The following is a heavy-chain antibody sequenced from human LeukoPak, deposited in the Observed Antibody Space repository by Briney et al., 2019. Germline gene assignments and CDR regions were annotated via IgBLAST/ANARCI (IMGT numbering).Heavy chain of an antibody. CDR2: IYHSGST. J-gene: IGHJ4*02. Sequence: PSETLSLTCTVSGYSISSGYYWGWIRPPPGKGLEWIGNIYHSGSTYYNPSLKRRVTISVDTSKNNVSLKLSSVTAADTAVYYCARGRGYCSSTSCYALPRYWGQGTLVTVSS. V-gene: IGHV4-38-2*02. CDR3: ARGRGYCSSTSCYALPRY. D-gene: IGHD2-2*01. CDR1: GYSISSGYY.